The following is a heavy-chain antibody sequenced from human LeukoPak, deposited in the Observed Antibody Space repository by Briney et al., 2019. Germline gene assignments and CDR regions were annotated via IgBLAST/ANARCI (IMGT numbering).Heavy chain of an antibody. D-gene: IGHD2-21*01. J-gene: IGHJ5*02. V-gene: IGHV3-23*01. CDR2: ISGSGGST. Sequence: PGGSLRLSCAASGFTFSSYAMSWVRQAPGKGLEWVSAISGSGGSTYYADSVKGRFTISRDNSKNTLYLQMNSLREEDTAVYYCARDLQRRSSDSPLEAWGQGILVTVSS. CDR1: GFTFSSYA. CDR3: ARDLQRRSSDSPLEA.